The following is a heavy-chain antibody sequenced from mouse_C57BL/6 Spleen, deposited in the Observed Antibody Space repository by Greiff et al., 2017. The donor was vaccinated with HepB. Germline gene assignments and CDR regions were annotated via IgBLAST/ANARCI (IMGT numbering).Heavy chain of an antibody. D-gene: IGHD2-14*01. V-gene: IGHV1-80*01. CDR1: GYAFSSYW. CDR3: ARDEYDGGYAMDY. J-gene: IGHJ4*01. Sequence: VQGVESGAELVKPGASVKISCKASGYAFSSYWMNWVKQRPGKGLEWIGQIYPGAGDTNYNGKLKGKATLTADQSSSTAYMQLSSLTSEDSAVYFCARDEYDGGYAMDYWGQGTSVTVSS. CDR2: IYPGAGDT.